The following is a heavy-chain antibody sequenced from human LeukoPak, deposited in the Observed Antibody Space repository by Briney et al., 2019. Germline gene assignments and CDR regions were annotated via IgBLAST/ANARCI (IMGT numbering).Heavy chain of an antibody. D-gene: IGHD3-16*01. CDR1: GFTFSSYS. Sequence: GGSLRLSCAASGFTFSSYSMNWVRQAPGKGLEWVANIHDDGRVTNYVDSVKGRFTISRDDARNSVYLQLNSLRAEDTALYYCARGRGWVDHWGQGTLVTVSS. CDR3: ARGRGWVDH. J-gene: IGHJ4*02. V-gene: IGHV3-7*01. CDR2: IHDDGRVT.